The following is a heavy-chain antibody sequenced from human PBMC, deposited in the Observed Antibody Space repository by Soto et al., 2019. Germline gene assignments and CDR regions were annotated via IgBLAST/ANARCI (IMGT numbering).Heavy chain of an antibody. D-gene: IGHD3-9*01. J-gene: IGHJ4*02. V-gene: IGHV1-69*13. Sequence: SVKVSCKASGGTFSSYAIRWVRQAPGQGLEWMGGIIPIFGTANYEQKFQGRVTITADESTSTAYMELRSLRSDDTAVYYCASIRRDILTGYYDYWGQGTLVTVSS. CDR1: GGTFSSYA. CDR3: ASIRRDILTGYYDY. CDR2: IIPIFGTA.